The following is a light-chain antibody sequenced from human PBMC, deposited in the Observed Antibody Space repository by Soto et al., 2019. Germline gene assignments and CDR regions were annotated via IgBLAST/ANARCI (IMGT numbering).Light chain of an antibody. CDR1: SSNIGAGYD. J-gene: IGLJ3*02. Sequence: QSVLTQPPSVSGAPGQRVTISCTGSSSNIGAGYDVHWYQQLPGTAPKLLIHANNNRPSGVPDRFSGSKSGTSASLAITGLQAEDEADYFCQSYDSRLSGWVFGGGTQLTVL. CDR3: QSYDSRLSGWV. V-gene: IGLV1-40*01. CDR2: ANN.